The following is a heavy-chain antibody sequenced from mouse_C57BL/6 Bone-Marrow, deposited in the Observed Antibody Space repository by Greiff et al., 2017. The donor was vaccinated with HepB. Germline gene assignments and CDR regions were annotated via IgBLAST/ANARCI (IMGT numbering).Heavy chain of an antibody. CDR3: ARTYPSLAY. CDR2: INPGSGGT. CDR1: GYAFTNYL. V-gene: IGHV1-54*01. Sequence: VQLQQSGAELVRPGTSVKVSCKASGYAFTNYLIEWVKQRPGQGLEWIGVINPGSGGTNYNEKFKGKATLTADKSSSTAYMQLSSLTSEDSAVYFCARTYPSLAYWGQGTLVTVSA. D-gene: IGHD6-1*01. J-gene: IGHJ3*01.